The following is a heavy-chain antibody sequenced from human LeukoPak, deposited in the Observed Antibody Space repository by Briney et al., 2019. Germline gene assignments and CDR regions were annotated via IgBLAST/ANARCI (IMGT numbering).Heavy chain of an antibody. CDR1: GYTFTTYS. D-gene: IGHD6-13*01. J-gene: IGHJ6*03. CDR3: ARDQSSSWSHYYYMDV. Sequence: GASVKVSCKASGYTFTTYSMNWVRQAPGQGLEWMGYINTNTGNPTYAQGFTGRFVFSLDTSVSTAYLQISSLKAEDTAVYYCARDQSSSWSHYYYMDVWGKGTTVTVSS. CDR2: INTNTGNP. V-gene: IGHV7-4-1*02.